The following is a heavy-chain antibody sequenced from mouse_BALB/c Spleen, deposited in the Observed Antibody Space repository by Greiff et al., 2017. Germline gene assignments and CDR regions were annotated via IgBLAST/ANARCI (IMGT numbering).Heavy chain of an antibody. CDR1: GFTFSSFG. D-gene: IGHD2-1*01. V-gene: IGHV5-17*02. CDR3: ARGGKFAMDY. CDR2: ISSGSSTI. J-gene: IGHJ4*01. Sequence: EVMLVESGGGLVQPGGSRKLSCAASGFTFSSFGMHWVRQAPEKGLEWVAYISSGSSTIYYADTVKGRFTISRDNPKNTLSLQMTSLRSEDTAMYYCARGGKFAMDYWGQGTSVTVSS.